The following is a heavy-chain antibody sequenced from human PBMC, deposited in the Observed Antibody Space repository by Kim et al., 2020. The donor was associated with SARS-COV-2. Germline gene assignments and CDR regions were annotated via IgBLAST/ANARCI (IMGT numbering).Heavy chain of an antibody. CDR3: ARDQAFSVEY. Sequence: ASVKVSCKASGYTFNTYGISWVRQAPGQGLEWIGWISPKNGKTNYAQNFRDRISMTKDISTSTAHIELRSLRSDDTAMYYCARDQAFSVEYWGPGTLVT. CDR2: ISPKNGKT. J-gene: IGHJ4*02. V-gene: IGHV1-18*04. CDR1: GYTFNTYG.